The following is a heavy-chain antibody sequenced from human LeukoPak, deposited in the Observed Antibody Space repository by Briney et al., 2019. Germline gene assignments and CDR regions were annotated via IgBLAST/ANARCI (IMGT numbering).Heavy chain of an antibody. J-gene: IGHJ4*02. D-gene: IGHD6-13*01. V-gene: IGHV1-69*04. CDR1: GYTLTELS. Sequence: GASVKVSCKVSGYTLTELSMHWVRQAPGQGLEWMGRIIPILGIANYAQKFQGRVTITADKSTSTAYMELSSLRSEDTAVYYCARVPYSSSWHPQGAFDYWGQGTLVTASS. CDR3: ARVPYSSSWHPQGAFDY. CDR2: IIPILGIA.